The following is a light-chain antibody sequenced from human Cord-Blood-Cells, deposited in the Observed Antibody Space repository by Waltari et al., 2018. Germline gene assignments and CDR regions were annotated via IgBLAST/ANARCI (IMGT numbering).Light chain of an antibody. V-gene: IGKV1-5*03. CDR1: QSISCW. CDR2: KAS. Sequence: DIQMTPSPSTLSASVGDRVTITCRASQSISCWLAWDQPKPGKAPKLLIYKASSLERGVPGRFSGSGSGTEFALTISSLQPDDFATYYCQQYNSYSPLSFCQGTKVESK. CDR3: QQYNSYSPLS. J-gene: IGKJ1*01.